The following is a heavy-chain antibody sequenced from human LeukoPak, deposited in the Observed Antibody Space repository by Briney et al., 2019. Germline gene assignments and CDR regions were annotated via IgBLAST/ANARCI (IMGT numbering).Heavy chain of an antibody. D-gene: IGHD2-2*01. CDR1: GFTFSTYA. Sequence: GGSLRLSCAASGFTFSTYAMSWVRQAPGQGLEWVSSINGDGGSTYCAESVKGRFTVSRDNSKNTLYLQMDSLRAEDTAVYYCAKRPDCSTTNCFRFEYWGQGTLVTVSS. J-gene: IGHJ4*02. V-gene: IGHV3-23*01. CDR3: AKRPDCSTTNCFRFEY. CDR2: INGDGGST.